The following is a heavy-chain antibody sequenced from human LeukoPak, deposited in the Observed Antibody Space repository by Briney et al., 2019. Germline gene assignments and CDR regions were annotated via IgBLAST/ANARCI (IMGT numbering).Heavy chain of an antibody. CDR1: GFTFSDYA. V-gene: IGHV3-30*09. CDR3: ARGTGSAVGSTDFDY. J-gene: IGHJ4*02. CDR2: ISKDGSDK. Sequence: PGGSLRLSCAASGFTFSDYAMHWVRQAPGKGLEWVAVISKDGSDKYYPGSVRGRFAISRDNSKNTIYLQMDSLRAEDTAVYYCARGTGSAVGSTDFDYWGQGTLVTVSS. D-gene: IGHD4-17*01.